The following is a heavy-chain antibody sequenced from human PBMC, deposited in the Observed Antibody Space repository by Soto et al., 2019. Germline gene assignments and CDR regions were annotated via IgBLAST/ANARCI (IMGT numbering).Heavy chain of an antibody. Sequence: QVQLVESGGGVVQPGRSLRLSCAASGFTFSRHTMHWVRQAPGKGLEWVAAISDDGSNTYYADSVKGRFTIPRDNSKNTLYLQRNSLSSEETAVHHCAREVHSVFWSRCNTHPYYFDDWGQGTLFTVSS. V-gene: IGHV3-30-3*01. D-gene: IGHD3-3*01. CDR3: AREVHSVFWSRCNTHPYYFDD. CDR1: GFTFSRHT. CDR2: ISDDGSNT. J-gene: IGHJ4*02.